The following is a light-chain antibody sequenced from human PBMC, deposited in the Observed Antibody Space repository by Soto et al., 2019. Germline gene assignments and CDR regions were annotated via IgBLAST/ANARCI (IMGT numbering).Light chain of an antibody. V-gene: IGLV7-46*01. CDR2: DTS. J-gene: IGLJ3*02. Sequence: QAVVTQEPSLTVSPGGTVTLTCGSNTGAVTTDHYPYWFQQKPGQAPRTLIWDTSNKHSWTPARSSGSLLGGQAALTLSGAQPEDEAEYSCLLSYTGTWVFGGGTQLTVL. CDR3: LLSYTGTWV. CDR1: TGAVTTDHY.